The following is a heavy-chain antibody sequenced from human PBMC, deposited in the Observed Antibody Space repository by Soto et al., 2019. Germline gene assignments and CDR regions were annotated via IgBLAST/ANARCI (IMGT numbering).Heavy chain of an antibody. CDR1: GFTFSSYA. CDR3: AKGDCSSTSCPYYYYMDV. D-gene: IGHD2-2*01. Sequence: GGSLRLSCAASGFTFSSYAMSWVRQAPGKGLEWVSAISGSGGSTYYADSVKGRFTISRDNSKNTLYLQMNSLRAEDTAVYYCAKGDCSSTSCPYYYYMDVWGKGTTVTVSS. CDR2: ISGSGGST. J-gene: IGHJ6*03. V-gene: IGHV3-23*01.